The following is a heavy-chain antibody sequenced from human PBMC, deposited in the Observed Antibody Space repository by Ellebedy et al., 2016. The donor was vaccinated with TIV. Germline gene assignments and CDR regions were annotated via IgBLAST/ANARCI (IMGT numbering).Heavy chain of an antibody. CDR3: ARQMRYFDC. CDR1: GGSIGSSGYY. D-gene: IGHD3-9*01. CDR2: IYYSGNT. V-gene: IGHV4-39*01. Sequence: MPSETLSLTCTVSGGSIGSSGYYWGWLRQPPGKGLEWIGTIYYSGNTYYNPSLKSRVTISVDTSKNQFSLKLNSVTAADTAVYYCARQMRYFDCWGQGTLVTVSS. J-gene: IGHJ4*02.